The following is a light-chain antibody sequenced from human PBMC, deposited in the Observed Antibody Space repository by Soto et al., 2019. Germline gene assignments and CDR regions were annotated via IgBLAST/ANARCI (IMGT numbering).Light chain of an antibody. Sequence: QSVLTQPASVSGSPGQSITISCTGTSSDVGGYNYVSWYQQEPGKAPKLLIYDVSYRPSGVSNRFSGSKSGNTASLTISGLQAEDEADYYCSSYTSSTTVLFGGGTQLTVL. CDR2: DVS. V-gene: IGLV2-14*01. CDR3: SSYTSSTTVL. CDR1: SSDVGGYNY. J-gene: IGLJ2*01.